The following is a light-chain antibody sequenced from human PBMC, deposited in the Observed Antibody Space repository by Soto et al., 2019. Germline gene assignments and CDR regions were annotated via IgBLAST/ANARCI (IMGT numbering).Light chain of an antibody. J-gene: IGKJ1*01. CDR3: QEYGSSRT. CDR2: GAS. V-gene: IGKV3-20*01. CDR1: PSVSSTY. Sequence: EVVLTQSPGTLSLSPGERATLSCRASPSVSSTYLAWYQQKPGQAPRLLIYGASSRATGIPDRFSGSGSGTYFTLTISRLEPDDFAVYYCQEYGSSRTFGQGTKVDIK.